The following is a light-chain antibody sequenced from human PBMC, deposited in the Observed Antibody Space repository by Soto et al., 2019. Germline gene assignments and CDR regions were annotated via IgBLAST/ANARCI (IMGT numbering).Light chain of an antibody. CDR1: QSVSSN. V-gene: IGKV3-15*01. Sequence: MTQSPSTLSASVGDRVTITCRASQSVSSNLAWYQQKPGQAPRLLIYGVSTRATGIPARFSGSGSETKFTLTISSLQPDDFATYYCQQNNSYSTFGQGTKVDIK. CDR3: QQNNSYST. J-gene: IGKJ1*01. CDR2: GVS.